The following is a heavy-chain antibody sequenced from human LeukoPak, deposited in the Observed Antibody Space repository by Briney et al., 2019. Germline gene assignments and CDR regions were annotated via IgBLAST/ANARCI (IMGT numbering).Heavy chain of an antibody. J-gene: IGHJ3*02. CDR3: ARDLPGGAKAFNI. CDR1: GFTFSGSG. Sequence: GGSLRLSCAASGFTFSGSGMHWVRQAPGKGPAWVAFIRYDESVNSYANSVKGRFTGSRDNSKNTLFLQMNNLRAEDTAVYYCARDLPGGAKAFNIWGLGTMVIVSS. V-gene: IGHV3-30*02. D-gene: IGHD3-16*01. CDR2: IRYDESVN.